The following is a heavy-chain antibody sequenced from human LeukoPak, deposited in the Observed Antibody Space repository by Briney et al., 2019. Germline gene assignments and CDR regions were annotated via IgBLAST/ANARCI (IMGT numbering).Heavy chain of an antibody. CDR2: IKQDGSEK. CDR1: GFTFSSYW. Sequence: WGSLRLSCAASGFTFSSYWMSWVRQAPGKGLEWVANIKQDGSEKYYVDSVKGRFTISRDNAKNSLYLQMNSLRAEDTAVYYCASDREYYYGSGSFDYWGQGTLVTVPS. V-gene: IGHV3-7*04. J-gene: IGHJ4*02. CDR3: ASDREYYYGSGSFDY. D-gene: IGHD3-10*01.